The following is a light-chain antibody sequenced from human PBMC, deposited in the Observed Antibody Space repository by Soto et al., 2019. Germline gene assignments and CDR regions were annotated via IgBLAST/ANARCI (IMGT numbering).Light chain of an antibody. CDR3: QQYSSYSLPT. J-gene: IGKJ4*01. CDR2: DAS. V-gene: IGKV1-5*01. Sequence: DIPMTQSPSILSASVGDSVTITCRASQSVSRWLAWYQQKPGKAPKLLIYDASSLNSGVPSRFSGSQSGTEFTLTITSLLPDDFATYFCQQYSSYSLPTFGGGTKVYI. CDR1: QSVSRW.